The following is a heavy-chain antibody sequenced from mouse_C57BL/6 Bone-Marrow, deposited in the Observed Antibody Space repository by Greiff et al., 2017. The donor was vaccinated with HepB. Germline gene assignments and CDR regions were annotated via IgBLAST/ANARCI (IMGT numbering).Heavy chain of an antibody. V-gene: IGHV1-18*01. Sequence: VQLQQSGPELVKPGASVKISCKASGYTFTDYNMDWVKQSHGKSLEWIGDINPNNGGTIYNQKFKGKATLTVDKSSSTAYMELRNLTSEDTAVYYCARRTYYSNYEVFSFDYWGQGTTLTVSS. CDR1: GYTFTDYN. J-gene: IGHJ2*01. D-gene: IGHD2-5*01. CDR2: INPNNGGT. CDR3: ARRTYYSNYEVFSFDY.